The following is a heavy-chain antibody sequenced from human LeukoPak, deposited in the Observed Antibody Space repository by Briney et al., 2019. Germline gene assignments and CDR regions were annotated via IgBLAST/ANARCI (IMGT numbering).Heavy chain of an antibody. CDR3: ASQYCSSTSCSERGYSYGYRRYYYYYMDV. D-gene: IGHD2-2*01. Sequence: ASVKVSCKASGGTFSSYAISWVRQAPGQGLEWMGGIIPIFGTANYAQKFQGRVTITTDESTSTAYMELSSLRSEDTAVCYCASQYCSSTSCSERGYSYGYRRYYYYYMDVWGKGTTVTVSS. J-gene: IGHJ6*03. CDR1: GGTFSSYA. V-gene: IGHV1-69*05. CDR2: IIPIFGTA.